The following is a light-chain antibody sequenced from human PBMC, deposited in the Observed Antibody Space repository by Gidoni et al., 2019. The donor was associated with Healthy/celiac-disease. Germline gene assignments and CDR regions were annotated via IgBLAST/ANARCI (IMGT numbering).Light chain of an antibody. CDR1: ALPKKY. J-gene: IGLJ2*01. Sequence: SYELTQPPSVSVSLGQMARITCSGEALPKKYAYWYQQKPGQFPVLVIYKDSKRPSGIPERFSGSSSGTIVTLTISGVQAEDEADYYCLSADSSGKVFGGGTKLTVL. V-gene: IGLV3-16*01. CDR2: KDS. CDR3: LSADSSGKV.